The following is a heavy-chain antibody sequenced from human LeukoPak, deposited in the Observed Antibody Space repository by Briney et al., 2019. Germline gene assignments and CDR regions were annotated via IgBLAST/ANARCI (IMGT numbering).Heavy chain of an antibody. CDR3: AKGGEWLVASAYYYYYMDV. CDR1: GFTFSSYG. V-gene: IGHV3-23*01. Sequence: GGSLSLSCAASGFTFSSYGMSWVRQAPGKGLEWVSAISGSGGSTYYADSVKGRFTISRDNSNNTPYLQMNSLRAEDTAVYYCAKGGEWLVASAYYYYYMDVWGKGTTVTISS. J-gene: IGHJ6*03. D-gene: IGHD6-19*01. CDR2: ISGSGGST.